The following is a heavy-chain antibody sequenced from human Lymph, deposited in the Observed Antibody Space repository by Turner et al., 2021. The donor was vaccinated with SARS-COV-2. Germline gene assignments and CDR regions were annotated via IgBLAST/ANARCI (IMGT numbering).Heavy chain of an antibody. Sequence: QVQLVQSVAEVQKPGASVKVSCKASGYTFTSYDIHWVRQATGQGLEWMGWMNPNSGNTGYAQKFQGRVTMTRNTSISTAYMELSSLRSEDTAVYYCARGAQLTVWFDPWGQGTLVTVSS. CDR3: ARGAQLTVWFDP. CDR1: GYTFTSYD. D-gene: IGHD3-9*01. CDR2: MNPNSGNT. J-gene: IGHJ5*02. V-gene: IGHV1-8*01.